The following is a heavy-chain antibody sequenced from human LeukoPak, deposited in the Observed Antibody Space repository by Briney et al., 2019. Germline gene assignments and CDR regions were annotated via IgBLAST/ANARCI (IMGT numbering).Heavy chain of an antibody. CDR3: ARGRIAVVVPAASTNWFDP. V-gene: IGHV4-34*01. Sequence: SETLSLTCTVYGGSFSGCYWSWIRQPPGKGLEWIGEINHSGSTNYNPSLKSRVTISVDTSKNQFSLKLSSVTAADTAVYYCARGRIAVVVPAASTNWFDPWGHRILVTVSS. CDR1: GGSFSGCY. CDR2: INHSGST. D-gene: IGHD2-2*01. J-gene: IGHJ5*02.